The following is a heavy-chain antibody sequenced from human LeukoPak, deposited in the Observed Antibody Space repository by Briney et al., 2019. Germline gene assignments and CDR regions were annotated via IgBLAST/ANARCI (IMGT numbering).Heavy chain of an antibody. CDR3: AREDSTYYDSSVYWFDP. CDR2: ISAYNGNT. J-gene: IGHJ5*02. D-gene: IGHD3-3*01. CDR1: GYTFTSYG. Sequence: GASVKVSCKASGYTFTSYGISWVRQAPGQGLEWMGWISAYNGNTNYAQKLQGRVTMTTDTSTSTAYMELRSLRSDDTAVYYCAREDSTYYDSSVYWFDPWGQGTLVTVSS. V-gene: IGHV1-18*01.